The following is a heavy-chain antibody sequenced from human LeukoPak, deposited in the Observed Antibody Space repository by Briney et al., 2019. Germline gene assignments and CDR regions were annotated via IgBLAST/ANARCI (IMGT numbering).Heavy chain of an antibody. CDR2: ISDIGSI. Sequence: PSETLSLTWTVAGGSISSYYWSWIRQPPGKGLEWIAYISDIGSINYNPSLKSRVTISLDTSKNQFSLKLSSVTAADTAVYYCAGHHPRNTVDFWGQGTLVTVSS. CDR1: GGSISSYY. V-gene: IGHV4-59*08. D-gene: IGHD2-8*02. CDR3: AGHHPRNTVDF. J-gene: IGHJ4*02.